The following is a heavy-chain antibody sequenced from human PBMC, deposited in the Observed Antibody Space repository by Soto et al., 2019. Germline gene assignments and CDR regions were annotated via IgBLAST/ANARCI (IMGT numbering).Heavy chain of an antibody. J-gene: IGHJ6*02. CDR3: ARVQDPHLDYYGMDV. V-gene: IGHV1-69*06. Sequence: QVQLVQSGAEVKNPGSSVKVSCTASGYRYSVYAIHWVRQAPGQGLEWMGGLIPIYDTANYAQQFQGRVMITADKSTSTVYMELSSLRSEDTAVYYCARVQDPHLDYYGMDVWGQGTTVTVSS. CDR1: GYRYSVYA. CDR2: LIPIYDTA.